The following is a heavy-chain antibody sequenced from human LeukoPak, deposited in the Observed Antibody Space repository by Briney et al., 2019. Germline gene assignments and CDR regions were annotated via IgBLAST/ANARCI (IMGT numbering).Heavy chain of an antibody. V-gene: IGHV4-34*01. D-gene: IGHD3-16*01. CDR3: ARQVGRGTQIYYMDV. J-gene: IGHJ6*03. CDR2: INHSGSA. CDR1: GGSFSGYY. Sequence: PSETLSLTCAVYGGSFSGYYWSWIRQPPGKGLEWIGEINHSGSANYNPSLKSRVTISVDTSKNQFSLKLSSVTAADTAVYYCARQVGRGTQIYYMDVWGKETTVTVSS.